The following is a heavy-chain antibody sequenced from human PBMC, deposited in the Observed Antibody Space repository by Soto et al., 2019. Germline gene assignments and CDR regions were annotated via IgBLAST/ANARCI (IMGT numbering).Heavy chain of an antibody. CDR2: INPKGGDT. Sequence: QVQLVQSGAEVKEPGDSVRVSCEASGYTFTDYYIHWVRQAPGQGLEWMGWINPKGGDTTYAQNFQGRVTMTRDMSISTVYMELSRLSSDDTAIYYCARNIDCCGGWGSVYAHGVWGQGTAVTV. J-gene: IGHJ6*02. D-gene: IGHD2-21*01. CDR1: GYTFTDYY. CDR3: ARNIDCCGGWGSVYAHGV. V-gene: IGHV1-2*02.